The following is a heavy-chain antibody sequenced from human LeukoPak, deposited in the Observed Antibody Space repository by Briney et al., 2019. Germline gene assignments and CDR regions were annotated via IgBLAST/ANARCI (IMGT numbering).Heavy chain of an antibody. Sequence: PGGSLRLSCAASGFTFSSYGMHWVRQAPGKGLEWVAVISYDGSNKYYADSVKGRFTIPRDNSKNTLYLQMNSLRAEDTAVYYCARKICGGDCPWGPLFDYWGQGILVTVSS. CDR1: GFTFSSYG. V-gene: IGHV3-30*03. CDR3: ARKICGGDCPWGPLFDY. CDR2: ISYDGSNK. D-gene: IGHD2-21*01. J-gene: IGHJ4*02.